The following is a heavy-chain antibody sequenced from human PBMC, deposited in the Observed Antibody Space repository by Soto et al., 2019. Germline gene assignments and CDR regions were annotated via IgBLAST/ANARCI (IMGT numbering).Heavy chain of an antibody. CDR2: ISAYNGNT. V-gene: IGHV1-18*01. CDR1: GYTFTRYG. D-gene: IGHD3-3*01. J-gene: IGHJ3*02. CDR3: ARDVRIFGVVTDAFDI. Sequence: ASVKVSCKASGYTFTRYGISWVRQAPGQGLEWMGWISAYNGNTNYAQKLQGRVTMTTDTSTSTAYMELRSLRSDDTAVYYCARDVRIFGVVTDAFDIWGQGTMVTVSS.